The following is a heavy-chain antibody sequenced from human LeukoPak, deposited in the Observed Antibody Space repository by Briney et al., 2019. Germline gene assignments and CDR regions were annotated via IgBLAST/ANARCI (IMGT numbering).Heavy chain of an antibody. Sequence: SETLSLTCAVYGGSFSGYYWSWIRQPPGKGLEWIGEINHSGSTNYNPSLKSRVTISVDTSKNQFSLKLSSVTAADTAVYYCARLSLGAEMRDSAQWFYYYYMDVWGKGTTVTVSS. D-gene: IGHD5-18*01. J-gene: IGHJ6*03. CDR1: GGSFSGYY. CDR3: ARLSLGAEMRDSAQWFYYYYMDV. CDR2: INHSGST. V-gene: IGHV4-34*01.